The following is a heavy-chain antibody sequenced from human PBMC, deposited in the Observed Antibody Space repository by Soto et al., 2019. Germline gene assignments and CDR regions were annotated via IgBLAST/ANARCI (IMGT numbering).Heavy chain of an antibody. CDR2: ISAYNGNT. CDR1: GYTFTSYG. CDR3: ARDQAPYYDFWSGYYFDAFDI. D-gene: IGHD3-3*01. J-gene: IGHJ3*02. Sequence: ASVKVSCKASGYTFTSYGISWVRQAPGQGLEWMGWISAYNGNTNYAQKLQGRVTMTTDTSTSTAYMELRSLSSDDTAVYYCARDQAPYYDFWSGYYFDAFDIWGQGTMVTVS. V-gene: IGHV1-18*01.